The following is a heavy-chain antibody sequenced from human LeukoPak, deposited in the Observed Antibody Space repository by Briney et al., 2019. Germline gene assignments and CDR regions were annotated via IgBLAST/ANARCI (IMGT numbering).Heavy chain of an antibody. D-gene: IGHD2-2*01. V-gene: IGHV4-34*01. Sequence: GSLRLSCAASGFTFSSYAMSWVRQAPGKGLEWIGEINHSGSTNYNPSHKSRVTISVDTSKNQFSLKLSSVTAADTAVYYCARGNCSSTSCPFDYWGQGTLVTVSS. CDR2: INHSGST. J-gene: IGHJ4*02. CDR3: ARGNCSSTSCPFDY. CDR1: GFTFSSYA.